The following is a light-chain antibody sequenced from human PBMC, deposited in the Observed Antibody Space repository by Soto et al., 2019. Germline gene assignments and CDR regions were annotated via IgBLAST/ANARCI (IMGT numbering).Light chain of an antibody. J-gene: IGLJ2*01. CDR3: SSFAGNNNVV. CDR2: EVS. CDR1: SSDVGGYNY. V-gene: IGLV2-8*01. Sequence: QSALTQPPSASGSPGQSVTISCTGTSSDVGGYNYVSWYQQHPGKAPKLMISEVSKRPSGVPDSFSGSKSGNTASLTVSGLQAEDEADYYCSSFAGNNNVVFGGGTKLTVL.